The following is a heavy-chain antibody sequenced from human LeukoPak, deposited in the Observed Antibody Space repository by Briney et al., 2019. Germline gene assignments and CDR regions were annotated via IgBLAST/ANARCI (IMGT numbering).Heavy chain of an antibody. Sequence: GESLRLSCAASGFTFSSYAMSWVRQATGRGRVWVSGISGNGGRTSYADPVKGRFIISRDNYKNTLSLRVNSLRAEDTAVYYCAKDLGSGHDYWGQGTLVTVSS. V-gene: IGHV3-23*01. D-gene: IGHD6-19*01. CDR3: AKDLGSGHDY. J-gene: IGHJ4*02. CDR2: ISGNGGRT. CDR1: GFTFSSYA.